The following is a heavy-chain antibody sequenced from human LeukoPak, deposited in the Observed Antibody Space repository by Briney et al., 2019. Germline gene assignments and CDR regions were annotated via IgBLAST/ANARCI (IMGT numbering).Heavy chain of an antibody. Sequence: VASVKVSCKASGYTFTDYYMHWVRQAPGQGLEWVGWINPNSGGTNYAQKFQGRVTMTRDTSISTAYMELSRLRSDDTAVYYCARSSSLAYGMDVWGQGTTVTVSS. V-gene: IGHV1-2*02. CDR1: GYTFTDYY. D-gene: IGHD6-13*01. J-gene: IGHJ6*02. CDR3: ARSSSLAYGMDV. CDR2: INPNSGGT.